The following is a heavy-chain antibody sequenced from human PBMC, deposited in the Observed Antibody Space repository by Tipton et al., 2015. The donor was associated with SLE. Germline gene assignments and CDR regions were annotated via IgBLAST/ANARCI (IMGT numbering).Heavy chain of an antibody. CDR2: IYTSGST. J-gene: IGHJ5*02. CDR3: ARGVPTSVAAADWFDP. D-gene: IGHD6-13*01. CDR1: GGSISSGSYY. V-gene: IGHV4-61*09. Sequence: TLSLTCTVSGGSISSGSYYWSWIRQPAGKGLEWIGYIYTSGSTNYNPSLKSRVTISVDTSKNQFSLKLSSVTAADTAVYYCARGVPTSVAAADWFDPWGQGTLVTVSS.